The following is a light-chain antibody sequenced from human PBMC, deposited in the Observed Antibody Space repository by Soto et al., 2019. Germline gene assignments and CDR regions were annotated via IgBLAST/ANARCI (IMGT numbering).Light chain of an antibody. CDR1: SSDVGGYNY. CDR2: EVS. CDR3: SSHPVYSTRV. J-gene: IGLJ1*01. V-gene: IGLV2-14*01. Sequence: QSVLTQPASVSGSPGQSIPISCTGTSSDVGGYNYVSWYQQHPGKAPKLIIHEVSNRPSGVSDRFSGSKSVNTASLTISDLPVDDAADSYCSSHPVYSTRVVGHGTQV.